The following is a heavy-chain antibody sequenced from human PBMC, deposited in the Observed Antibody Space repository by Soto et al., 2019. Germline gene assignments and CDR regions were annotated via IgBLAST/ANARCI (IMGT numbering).Heavy chain of an antibody. V-gene: IGHV1-8*01. CDR3: ARGDAGRYYQTIAF. Sequence: QVQLVQSGAEVKKPGASVKVSCKASGYTFTSYDINWVRQATGQGLEWMGWMNPNSGNTDYVQKFQGRVTMTRDTSINTTYLELGVMRSDDTVVSYYARGDAGRYYQTIAFWGRGTLVTVSS. CDR1: GYTFTSYD. CDR2: MNPNSGNT. D-gene: IGHD2-2*01. J-gene: IGHJ4*02.